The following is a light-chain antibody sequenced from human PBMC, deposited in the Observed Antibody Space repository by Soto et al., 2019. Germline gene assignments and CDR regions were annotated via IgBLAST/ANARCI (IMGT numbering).Light chain of an antibody. CDR1: QSISTY. Sequence: DIQLTQSPSPLSASVGDRVAITCLASQSISTYLNWYQQKPGKAPKVLIYAASNLQSGVPPRFRGSGSGTDFTLTISSLQPEDVATYFCQQSYRTPITFGQGTRLEI. J-gene: IGKJ5*01. CDR2: AAS. CDR3: QQSYRTPIT. V-gene: IGKV1-39*01.